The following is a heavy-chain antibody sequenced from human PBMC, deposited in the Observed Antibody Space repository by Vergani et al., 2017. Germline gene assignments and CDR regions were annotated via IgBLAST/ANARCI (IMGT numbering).Heavy chain of an antibody. CDR1: GGSVSSYY. D-gene: IGHD5-24*01. J-gene: IGHJ4*02. CDR2: IYYSGST. V-gene: IGHV4-59*02. CDR3: ARDLKDGYSRRIVDY. Sequence: QVQLQESGPGLVKPSETLSLTCTVSGGSVSSYYWSWIRQPPGKGLEWIGYIYYSGSTNYNPSLKSRVTISVDTYKNQFSLKLSSVTAADTAVYYCARDLKDGYSRRIVDYWGQGTLVTVSS.